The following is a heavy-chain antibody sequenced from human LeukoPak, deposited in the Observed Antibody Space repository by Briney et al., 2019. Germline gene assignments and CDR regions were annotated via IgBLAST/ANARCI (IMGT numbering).Heavy chain of an antibody. CDR3: ARSQQLATPGMDV. CDR1: GFTFSSYW. CDR2: ISSSSSYI. D-gene: IGHD6-13*01. Sequence: PGGSLRLSCAASGFTFSSYWMNWVRQAPGKGLEWVSSISSSSSYIYYADSVKGRFTISRDNAKNSLYLQMNSLRAEDTAVYYCARSQQLATPGMDVWGQGTTVTVSS. J-gene: IGHJ6*02. V-gene: IGHV3-21*01.